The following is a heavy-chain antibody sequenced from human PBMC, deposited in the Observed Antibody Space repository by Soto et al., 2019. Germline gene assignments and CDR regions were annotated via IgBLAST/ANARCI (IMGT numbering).Heavy chain of an antibody. Sequence: QVQLQESGPGLVKPSQTLSLTCTVSGGSISSGDYYWSWIRQPPGKGLEWIGYIYYSGSTYYNPSLNSRVTISVDTSKNQFSLKLSSVTAADTAVYYCARINYYDSSGYSYYYDYWGQGTLVTVS. CDR1: GGSISSGDYY. J-gene: IGHJ4*02. D-gene: IGHD3-22*01. V-gene: IGHV4-30-4*01. CDR3: ARINYYDSSGYSYYYDY. CDR2: IYYSGST.